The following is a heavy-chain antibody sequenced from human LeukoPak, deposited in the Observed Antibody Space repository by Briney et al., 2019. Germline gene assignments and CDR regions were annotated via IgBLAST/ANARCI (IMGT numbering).Heavy chain of an antibody. CDR2: IKQDGSEK. Sequence: PGGSLRLSCAASGFTFSNNWMTWVRQAPGKGLEGVANIKQDGSEKYYVDSVKGRFTISRDNAKTSLYLQVNSLRAEDTAVYYCARERNGGYVPNFDSWGQGTLVTVSS. CDR3: ARERNGGYVPNFDS. D-gene: IGHD5-12*01. V-gene: IGHV3-7*01. CDR1: GFTFSNNW. J-gene: IGHJ4*02.